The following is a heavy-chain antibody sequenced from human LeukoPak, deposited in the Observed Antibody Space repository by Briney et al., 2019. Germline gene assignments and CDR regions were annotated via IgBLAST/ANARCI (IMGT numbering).Heavy chain of an antibody. CDR1: GGSFSGYY. V-gene: IGHV4-34*01. D-gene: IGHD1-1*01. CDR2: INHSGRS. CDR3: ARREIGTTNTGGYYYFDY. J-gene: IGHJ4*02. Sequence: PSETLSLTCAVYGGSFSGYYWSWIRQPPGKGLEWIGEINHSGRSNYNPSLKSRVTISVDTSKNQFSLKLSSVTAAGTAVYYCARREIGTTNTGGYYYFDYWGQGTLVTVSS.